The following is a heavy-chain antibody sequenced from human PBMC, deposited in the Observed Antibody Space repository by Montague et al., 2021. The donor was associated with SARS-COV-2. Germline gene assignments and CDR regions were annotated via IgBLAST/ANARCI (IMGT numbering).Heavy chain of an antibody. V-gene: IGHV4-39*01. CDR3: ARHRANAGSFDI. J-gene: IGHJ3*02. Sequence: SETLSLTCAGDLRCVTVSRYERIGRGQARSKVLSAIRMVHYTGTTSYNASLKSRLTISLDTSENQFSLKMTSVTASDTAVYHCARHRANAGSFDIWGQGTMVTVSS. CDR2: VHYTGTT. CDR1: LRCVTVSRYE. D-gene: IGHD1-1*01.